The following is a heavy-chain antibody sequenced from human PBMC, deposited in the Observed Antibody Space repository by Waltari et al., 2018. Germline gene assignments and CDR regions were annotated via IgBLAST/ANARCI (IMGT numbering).Heavy chain of an antibody. V-gene: IGHV1-18*01. CDR3: ARGGDFEWSAYYFDF. D-gene: IGHD3-9*01. J-gene: IGHJ4*02. Sequence: QVQLVQSGTEVQKPGASVKVSCETSGYTFSYYGISWVRQAPGQGLEWMGWISGYNGNTNYAQKFQDRVTMTTDTSTATAYMELKSLRSDDTAVYYCARGGDFEWSAYYFDFWGQGTLVTVSS. CDR2: ISGYNGNT. CDR1: GYTFSYYG.